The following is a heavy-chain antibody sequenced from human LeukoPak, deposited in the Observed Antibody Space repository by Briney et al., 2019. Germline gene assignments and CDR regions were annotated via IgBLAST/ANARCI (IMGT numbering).Heavy chain of an antibody. J-gene: IGHJ5*02. CDR3: ARAINWNDVANWFDP. Sequence: SVKVSCKASGGTFSSYAISWVRQAPGQGLEWMGGIIPIFGTANYAQKFQGRVTITADEPTSTAYMELSSLRSEDTAVYYCARAINWNDVANWFDPWDQGTLVTVSS. V-gene: IGHV1-69*13. CDR1: GGTFSSYA. D-gene: IGHD1-20*01. CDR2: IIPIFGTA.